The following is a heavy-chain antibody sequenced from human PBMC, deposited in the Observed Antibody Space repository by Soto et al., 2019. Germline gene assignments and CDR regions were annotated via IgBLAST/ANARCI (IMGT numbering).Heavy chain of an antibody. CDR3: AKDRGKRPCTATTCHLGMDV. CDR1: GFMFSRYG. CDR2: ISFDESSR. D-gene: IGHD2-8*02. V-gene: IGHV3-30*18. J-gene: IGHJ6*02. Sequence: QVQLVESGGGVVQPGRSLRLSCAASGFMFSRYGMHWVRQAPGKGLDWVSVISFDESSRFYADSVKGRFTISRDNSRNTLYLRMTSLRPEDTAVYYCAKDRGKRPCTATTCHLGMDVWGQGTTVTVSS.